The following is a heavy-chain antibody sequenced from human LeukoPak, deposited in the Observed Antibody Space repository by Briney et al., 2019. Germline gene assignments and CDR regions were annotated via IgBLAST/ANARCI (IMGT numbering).Heavy chain of an antibody. Sequence: ASVTVSCKASGYTFTSYGISWVRQAPGQGLEWMGWISAYNGNTNYAQKLQGRVTMTTDTSTSTAYMELRSLRSDDTAVYYCARPQPDYGDYPPFLYMDVWGKGTTVTVSS. CDR3: ARPQPDYGDYPPFLYMDV. CDR1: GYTFTSYG. CDR2: ISAYNGNT. V-gene: IGHV1-18*01. J-gene: IGHJ6*03. D-gene: IGHD4-17*01.